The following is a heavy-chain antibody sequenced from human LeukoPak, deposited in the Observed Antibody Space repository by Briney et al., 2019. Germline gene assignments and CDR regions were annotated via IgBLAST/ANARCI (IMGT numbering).Heavy chain of an antibody. D-gene: IGHD2-2*01. Sequence: GGSLRLSCAASGFTFSSYGMAWVRQAPEKGLEWVSGMNGNGGRIYYADSVKGRFTISRDNSKNTLYLQMNSLRAEDTAVYYCAKVLYCSSTSCYDFDYWGQGTLVTVSS. CDR2: MNGNGGRI. J-gene: IGHJ4*02. CDR3: AKVLYCSSTSCYDFDY. CDR1: GFTFSSYG. V-gene: IGHV3-23*01.